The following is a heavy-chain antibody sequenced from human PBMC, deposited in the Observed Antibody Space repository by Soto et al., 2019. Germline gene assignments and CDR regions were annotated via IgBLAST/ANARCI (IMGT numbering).Heavy chain of an antibody. D-gene: IGHD3-10*01. CDR1: GYSFSSDW. CDR3: AAGETVGEWRENDAFDV. J-gene: IGHJ3*01. Sequence: PGEALKISCKGYGYSFSSDWIGWVRQMPGKGLEWMGIIYPGDSDTRYSPSFQGQVTISADKSISTAYLQWSSLKASDTAMYYCAAGETVGEWRENDAFDVWGQGTTVTVSS. V-gene: IGHV5-51*01. CDR2: IYPGDSDT.